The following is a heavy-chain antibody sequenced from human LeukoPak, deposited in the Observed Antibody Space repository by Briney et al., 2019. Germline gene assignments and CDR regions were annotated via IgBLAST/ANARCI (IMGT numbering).Heavy chain of an antibody. Sequence: GGSLRLSCAASGFTFSSYAMSWVRQAPGKGLEWVSAISGSGGSTYYADSVKGRFNISRDNSKNTLYLQMNSLRAEDTAVYYCAKKGRYYDSSGYYSLDYWGQGTLVTVSS. V-gene: IGHV3-23*01. J-gene: IGHJ4*02. D-gene: IGHD3-22*01. CDR1: GFTFSSYA. CDR3: AKKGRYYDSSGYYSLDY. CDR2: ISGSGGST.